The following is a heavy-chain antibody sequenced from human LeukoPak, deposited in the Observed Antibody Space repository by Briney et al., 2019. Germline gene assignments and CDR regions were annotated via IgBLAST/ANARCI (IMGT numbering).Heavy chain of an antibody. CDR3: ARDLAAAADS. CDR1: GFTFSSYS. CDR2: ISSSSSYI. D-gene: IGHD6-13*01. Sequence: GGSLRLSCAASGFTFSSYSMNWVRQAPGKGLEWVSSISSSSSYIYYADSVKGRFTISRDNARNSLYLQMNSLRAEDTAVYYCARDLAAAADSWGQGTLVTVSS. V-gene: IGHV3-21*01. J-gene: IGHJ4*02.